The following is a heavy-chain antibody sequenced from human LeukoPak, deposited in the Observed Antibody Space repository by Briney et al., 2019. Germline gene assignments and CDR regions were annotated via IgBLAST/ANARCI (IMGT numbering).Heavy chain of an antibody. J-gene: IGHJ6*02. CDR3: ARDNYDILTGYSPHGMDV. Sequence: SGGSLRLSCAVSGFTFSRYSMNWVRQAPGKGLEWVSSISSSSYIYYADSVKGRFTISRDNAKNSLYLQMNSLRAEDTAVYYCARDNYDILTGYSPHGMDVWGQGTTVTVSS. CDR2: ISSSSYI. V-gene: IGHV3-21*01. CDR1: GFTFSRYS. D-gene: IGHD3-9*01.